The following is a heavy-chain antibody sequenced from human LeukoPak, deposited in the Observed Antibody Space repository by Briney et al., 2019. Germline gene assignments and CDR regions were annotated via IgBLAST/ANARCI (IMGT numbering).Heavy chain of an antibody. D-gene: IGHD6-6*01. V-gene: IGHV3-53*01. Sequence: PGGSLRLSCAASGFTVSSNYMSWVRQAPGKGLEWVSAIYSGGSTYYADSVKGRFTISRDNSKNTLYLQMNSLRAEDTAVYYCARGLARGSSPYDYWGQGTLVTVSS. CDR1: GFTVSSNY. J-gene: IGHJ4*02. CDR3: ARGLARGSSPYDY. CDR2: IYSGGST.